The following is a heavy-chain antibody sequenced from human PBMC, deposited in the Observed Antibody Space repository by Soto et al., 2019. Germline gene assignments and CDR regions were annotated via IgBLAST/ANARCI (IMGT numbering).Heavy chain of an antibody. CDR3: ARDASKLVLRYFDY. J-gene: IGHJ4*02. V-gene: IGHV1-8*01. D-gene: IGHD3-9*01. Sequence: ASVKVSCKASGYTFTSYDINWVRQATGQGLEWMGWMNPNSGNTGYAQKFQGRVTMTRNTSISTAYMELSSLRSEDTAVYYCARDASKLVLRYFDYWGQGALVTVSS. CDR1: GYTFTSYD. CDR2: MNPNSGNT.